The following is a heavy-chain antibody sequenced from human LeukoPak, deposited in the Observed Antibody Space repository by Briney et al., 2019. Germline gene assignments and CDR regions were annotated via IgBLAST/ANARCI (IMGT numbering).Heavy chain of an antibody. CDR1: GFTFSSYA. J-gene: IGHJ4*02. CDR2: ISGSGGST. V-gene: IGHV3-23*01. Sequence: GGSLRLSCAASGFTFSSYAMSWVRQAPGKGLEWVSAISGSGGSTYYADSVKGRFTISRDNSKNTLYLQMNSLRAEDTAVYYCAKNRKGYSSGWYTSFDYWDQGTLVTVSS. CDR3: AKNRKGYSSGWYTSFDY. D-gene: IGHD6-19*01.